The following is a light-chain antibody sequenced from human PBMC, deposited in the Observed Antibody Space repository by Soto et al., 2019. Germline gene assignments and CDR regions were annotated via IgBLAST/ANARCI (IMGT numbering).Light chain of an antibody. CDR1: QSVSSN. CDR2: GAS. Sequence: EIVFSQSPSTLSVSTGERATLSCRASQSVSSNLAWYQQKPGQAPRLLIYGASTRATGIPARSSGSGSGTEFTLTISSLQAEDFAVYYCQQYNNLPQTFGQGTKVDIK. V-gene: IGKV3-15*01. CDR3: QQYNNLPQT. J-gene: IGKJ1*01.